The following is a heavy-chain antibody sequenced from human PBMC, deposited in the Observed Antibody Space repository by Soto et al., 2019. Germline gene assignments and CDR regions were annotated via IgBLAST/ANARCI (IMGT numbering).Heavy chain of an antibody. Sequence: QVQLVESGGGVVQPGRSLRLSCAASGFTFSSYGMHWVRQAPGKGLEWVAVISYDGSNKYYADSVKGRFTISRDNSKNTLYLQMNSLRAEDTAVYYCAKEGLEIVVVVAATSGSLDYWGQGTLVTVSS. CDR3: AKEGLEIVVVVAATSGSLDY. J-gene: IGHJ4*02. D-gene: IGHD2-15*01. CDR1: GFTFSSYG. V-gene: IGHV3-30*18. CDR2: ISYDGSNK.